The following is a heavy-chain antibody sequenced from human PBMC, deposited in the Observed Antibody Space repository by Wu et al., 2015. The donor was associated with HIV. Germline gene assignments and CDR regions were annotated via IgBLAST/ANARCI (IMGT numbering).Heavy chain of an antibody. D-gene: IGHD3-22*01. CDR3: ARGTKPARNYYDSSGYYDFDY. V-gene: IGHV1-69*12. J-gene: IGHJ4*02. CDR2: IIPISGTT. Sequence: QVQLAQSGAEVKKPGSSVRVSCKASGGTFSSYTFNWVRQAPGQGLEWMGGIIPISGTTDYAQKFQGRITITADESTRTTYMELSSLRSEDTAVYYCARGTKPARNYYDSSGYYDFDYWGQGTLVTVSS. CDR1: GGTFSSYT.